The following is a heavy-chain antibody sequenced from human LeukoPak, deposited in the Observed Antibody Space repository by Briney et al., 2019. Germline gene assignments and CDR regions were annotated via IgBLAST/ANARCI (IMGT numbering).Heavy chain of an antibody. CDR1: GDSITSSSFY. J-gene: IGHJ4*02. CDR2: IYYSGST. V-gene: IGHV4-39*07. Sequence: PSETLSLTCTVSGDSITSSSFYWGWIRQSPGKGLEWIGSIYYSGSTYYNPSLESRVTMSVDTSKNHFSLKLNSMTAADTAVYYCAGGVGFAGSDYSAEDYFDYWGQGTLVTVSS. D-gene: IGHD3-22*01. CDR3: AGGVGFAGSDYSAEDYFDY.